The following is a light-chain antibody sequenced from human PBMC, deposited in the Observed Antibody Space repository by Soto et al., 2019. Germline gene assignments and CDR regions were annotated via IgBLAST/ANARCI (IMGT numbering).Light chain of an antibody. V-gene: IGKV3-20*01. J-gene: IGKJ1*01. CDR2: GAS. CDR3: QPYGSSLTWT. CDR1: QSVSSNY. Sequence: EIVLTQSPGTLSLSPGERATLSCRASQSVSSNYLAWYQQKPGQAPRLLIYGASSRATGIPDRFSGSGSGTDFTLTISRLEPEDFAVYYCQPYGSSLTWTFGQGTKVEIK.